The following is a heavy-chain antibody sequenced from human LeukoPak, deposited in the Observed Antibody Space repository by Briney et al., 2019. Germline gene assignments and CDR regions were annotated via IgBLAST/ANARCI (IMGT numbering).Heavy chain of an antibody. D-gene: IGHD2-15*01. CDR2: ISSSSSTI. CDR1: GFTFSNYG. V-gene: IGHV3-48*01. J-gene: IGHJ3*02. Sequence: GGSLRLSCAASGFTFSNYGVHWVRQAPGKGLEWVSYISSSSSTIYYADSVKGRFTISRDNAKNSLYLQMNSLRAEDTAVYYCARDRVALSVGYCSGGSCTGAFDIWGQGTMVTVSS. CDR3: ARDRVALSVGYCSGGSCTGAFDI.